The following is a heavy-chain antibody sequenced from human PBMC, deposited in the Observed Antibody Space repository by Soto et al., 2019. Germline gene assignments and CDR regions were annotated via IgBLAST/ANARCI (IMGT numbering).Heavy chain of an antibody. CDR3: ATLTAGTIFGVVTGNYGMDV. CDR2: IYYSGST. Sequence: SETLSLTCTVSGGSVSSGSYYWSWIRQPPGKGLEWIGYIYYSGSTNYNPSLKSRVTISVDTSKNQFSLKLSSVTAADTAVYYCATLTAGTIFGVVTGNYGMDVWGQGTTVTVSS. V-gene: IGHV4-61*01. CDR1: GGSVSSGSYY. J-gene: IGHJ6*02. D-gene: IGHD3-3*01.